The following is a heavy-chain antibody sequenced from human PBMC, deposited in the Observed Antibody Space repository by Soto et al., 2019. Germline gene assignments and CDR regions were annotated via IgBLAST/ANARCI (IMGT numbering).Heavy chain of an antibody. Sequence: TSENLSLTCTVSGGSISSYYWSWIRQPPGKGLEWIGYIYYSGSTNYNPSLKSRVTKSVDTSKNQFSLKLSSVTAADTAVYYCARRYGASFDYWGQGTLVTVSS. V-gene: IGHV4-59*01. CDR1: GGSISSYY. J-gene: IGHJ4*02. CDR3: ARRYGASFDY. CDR2: IYYSGST. D-gene: IGHD4-17*01.